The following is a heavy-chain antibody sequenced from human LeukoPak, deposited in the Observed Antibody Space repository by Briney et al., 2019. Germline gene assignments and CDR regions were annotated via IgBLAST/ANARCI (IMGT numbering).Heavy chain of an antibody. Sequence: GGSLRLSCAASGFTFNNYAMNRVRQAPGKGLEWVSVISGSGGTTYYADSVKGRFTISRDSPKNTLYLQMNSLRAEDTAVYYCAKVSGGGLYYDGMDVWGQGTTVTVSS. CDR2: ISGSGGTT. J-gene: IGHJ6*02. CDR1: GFTFNNYA. CDR3: AKVSGGGLYYDGMDV. V-gene: IGHV3-23*01. D-gene: IGHD1-14*01.